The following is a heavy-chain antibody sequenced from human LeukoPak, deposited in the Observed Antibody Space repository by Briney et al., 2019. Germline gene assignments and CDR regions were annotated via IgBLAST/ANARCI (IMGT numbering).Heavy chain of an antibody. Sequence: SKTLSLTCTVSGGSISSYYWSWIRQPPGKGLEWIGYIYTSGSTNYNPSLKSRVTISVDTSKNQFSLKLSPVTAADTAVYYCARHVPYYYDSSGYPYYYYYMDVWGKGTTVTVSS. J-gene: IGHJ6*03. CDR3: ARHVPYYYDSSGYPYYYYYMDV. D-gene: IGHD3-22*01. CDR1: GGSISSYY. CDR2: IYTSGST. V-gene: IGHV4-4*09.